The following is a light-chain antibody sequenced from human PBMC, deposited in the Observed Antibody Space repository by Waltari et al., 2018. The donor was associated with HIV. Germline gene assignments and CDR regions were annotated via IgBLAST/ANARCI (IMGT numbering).Light chain of an antibody. CDR2: RNN. CDR3: AVWGDSLNSYV. CDR1: SSNIGSNY. J-gene: IGLJ1*01. V-gene: IGLV1-47*01. Sequence: QSVLPQPPSASGTPGKRVTISCSGSSSNIGSNYVYWYQQLPGTAPKLLIYRNNQRPSGVPDRFSGSKSGTSASLAISGLRSEDEADYYCAVWGDSLNSYVFGTGTEVTVL.